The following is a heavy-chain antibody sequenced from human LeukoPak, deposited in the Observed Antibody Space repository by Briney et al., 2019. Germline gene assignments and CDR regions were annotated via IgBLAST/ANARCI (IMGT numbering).Heavy chain of an antibody. V-gene: IGHV3-48*01. CDR2: ISSSSSTI. J-gene: IGHJ3*02. CDR3: ARLSLTIFGVVIPDDAFDI. CDR1: GFTFSSYS. D-gene: IGHD3-3*01. Sequence: GGSLRLSCAASGFTFSSYSMNWVRQAPGKGLEWVSYISSSSSTIYYADSVKGRFTISGDNAKNSLYLQMNSLRAEDTAVYYCARLSLTIFGVVIPDDAFDIWGQGTMVTVSS.